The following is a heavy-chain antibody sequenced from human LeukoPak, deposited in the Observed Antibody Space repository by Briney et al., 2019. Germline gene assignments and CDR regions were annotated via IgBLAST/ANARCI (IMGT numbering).Heavy chain of an antibody. CDR2: ISGSGGST. D-gene: IGHD2-2*01. CDR3: AKDQVVPAATYYYYYYGMDV. V-gene: IGHV3-23*01. Sequence: GGSLRLSCAAPGFTFSSYAMSWVRQAPGKGLEGVSAISGSGGSTYYADSVKGRFTISRDNSKNTLYLQMNSLRAEDTAVYYCAKDQVVPAATYYYYYYGMDVWGQGTTVTVSS. CDR1: GFTFSSYA. J-gene: IGHJ6*02.